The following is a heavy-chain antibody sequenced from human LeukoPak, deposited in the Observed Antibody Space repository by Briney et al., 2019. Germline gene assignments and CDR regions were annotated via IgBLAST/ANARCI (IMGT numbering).Heavy chain of an antibody. CDR2: IYPIPGTA. CDR3: VREYHGGYFDF. D-gene: IGHD3-16*01. V-gene: IGHV1-46*03. Sequence: ASVKVSCKASGYTFTSYDINWVRQAPGQGLEWMGVIYPIPGTASYPQGFQDRVTMTRDTSTSTVNMELGSLRSEDTAMYYCVREYHGGYFDFWGQGTLVTVSS. J-gene: IGHJ4*02. CDR1: GYTFTSYD.